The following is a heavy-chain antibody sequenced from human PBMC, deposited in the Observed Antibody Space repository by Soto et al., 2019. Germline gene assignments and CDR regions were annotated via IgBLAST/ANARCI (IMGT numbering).Heavy chain of an antibody. V-gene: IGHV4-4*07. D-gene: IGHD3-9*01. Sequence: SETLSLTCTVSGGSISSYYWSWIRQPAGKGLEWIGRIYTSGSTNYNPSLKSRVTMSVDTSKNQFSLKLSSVTAADTAVYYCASDTYYDILTGYYDAFDIWGQGTMVTVSS. J-gene: IGHJ3*02. CDR2: IYTSGST. CDR3: ASDTYYDILTGYYDAFDI. CDR1: GGSISSYY.